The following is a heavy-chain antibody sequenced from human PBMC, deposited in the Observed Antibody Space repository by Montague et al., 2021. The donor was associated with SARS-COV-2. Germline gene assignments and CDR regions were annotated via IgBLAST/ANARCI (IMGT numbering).Heavy chain of an antibody. D-gene: IGHD6-13*01. CDR2: TYYRSMWKS. CDR3: VRGIEAAGSYDY. CDR1: GVSVSSNSAT. J-gene: IGHJ4*02. V-gene: IGHV6-1*01. Sequence: CAISGVSVSSNSATWNWIRQSPSRGLEWLGRTYYRSMWKSDYARXVKSRIAINPDTSKNQFSLQLSSVTPEDTALYYCVRGIEAAGSYDYWGQGTLVTVSS.